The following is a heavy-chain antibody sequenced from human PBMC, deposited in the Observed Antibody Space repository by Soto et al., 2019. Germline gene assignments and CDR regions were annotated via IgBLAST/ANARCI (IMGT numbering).Heavy chain of an antibody. V-gene: IGHV3-74*01. J-gene: IGHJ5*02. CDR1: GFTFSSYW. CDR3: ARGGTFDFWSGYSPKTNWFEP. D-gene: IGHD3-3*01. CDR2: INSDGSST. Sequence: GGSLRLSCAASGFTFSSYWMHWVRQAPGEGLVWVSRINSDGSSTSYADSVKGRFTISRDNAKNTLYLQMNSLRAEDTAVYYCARGGTFDFWSGYSPKTNWFEPWGQGTLVTVSS.